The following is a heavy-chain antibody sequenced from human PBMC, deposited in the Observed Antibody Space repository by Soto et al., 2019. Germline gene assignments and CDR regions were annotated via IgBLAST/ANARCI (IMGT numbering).Heavy chain of an antibody. CDR2: IKSKTDGGTT. CDR3: TTEVDTAMVFYGMDV. CDR1: GFTFSNAW. V-gene: IGHV3-15*07. J-gene: IGHJ6*02. Sequence: PGGSLRLSCAASGFTFSNAWMDWVRQAPGKGLEWVGRIKSKTDGGTTDYAAPVKGRFTISRDDSKNTLYLQMNSLKTEDTAVYYCTTEVDTAMVFYGMDVWGQGTTVTVSS. D-gene: IGHD5-18*01.